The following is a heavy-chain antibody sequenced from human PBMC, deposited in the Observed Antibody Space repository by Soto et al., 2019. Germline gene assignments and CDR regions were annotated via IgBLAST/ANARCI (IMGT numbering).Heavy chain of an antibody. J-gene: IGHJ3*02. Sequence: EVQLVESGGGLIQPGGSLRLSCAASGFTVSSNYMSWVRQAPGKGLEWVSVIYSGGSTYYADSVKGRFTISRGNSKNTLYLQMNSLRAEDTAVYYCARDSRWELLPNAFDIWGQGTMVTVSS. CDR2: IYSGGST. D-gene: IGHD1-26*01. CDR1: GFTVSSNY. CDR3: ARDSRWELLPNAFDI. V-gene: IGHV3-53*01.